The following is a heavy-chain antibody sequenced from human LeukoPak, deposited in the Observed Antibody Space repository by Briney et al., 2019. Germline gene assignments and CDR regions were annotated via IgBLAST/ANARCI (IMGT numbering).Heavy chain of an antibody. CDR2: IYYSGST. D-gene: IGHD2-15*01. V-gene: IGHV4-30-4*07. CDR3: ARVSTVVGLNYFYYMDV. CDR1: GGSISSGGYS. Sequence: PSETLSLTCTVSGGSISSGGYSWNWIRQPPGKGLEWIGYIYYSGSTYYNPSLKSRITISVDTSKNQFSLHLSSVTPEDTAVYYCARVSTVVGLNYFYYMDVWGKGTTVTVSS. J-gene: IGHJ6*03.